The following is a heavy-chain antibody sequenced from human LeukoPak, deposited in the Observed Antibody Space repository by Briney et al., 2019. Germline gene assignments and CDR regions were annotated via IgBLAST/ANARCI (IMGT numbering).Heavy chain of an antibody. CDR1: GGSISSYY. V-gene: IGHV4-59*01. J-gene: IGHJ3*02. CDR3: ARDQWDYDSSGYSHAFDI. CDR2: IYYSGST. Sequence: PSETLSLTCTVCGGSISSYYWSWIRQPPGKGLEWIGYIYYSGSTNYNPSLKSRVTISVDTSKNQFSLKLSSVTAADTAVYYCARDQWDYDSSGYSHAFDIWGQGTMVTVSS. D-gene: IGHD3-22*01.